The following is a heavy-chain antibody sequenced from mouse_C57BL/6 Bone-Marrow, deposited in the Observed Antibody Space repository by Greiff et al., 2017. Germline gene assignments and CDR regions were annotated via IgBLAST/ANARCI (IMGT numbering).Heavy chain of an antibody. CDR1: GYAFSSSW. J-gene: IGHJ2*01. CDR2: IYPGDGDT. Sequence: QQSGPELVKPGASVKISCKASGYAFSSSWMNWVKQRPGKGLEWIGRIYPGDGDTNYNGKFKGKATLTADKSSSTAYMQLSSLTSEDSAVYFCARHSALDYWGQGTTLTVSS. D-gene: IGHD3-1*01. CDR3: ARHSALDY. V-gene: IGHV1-82*01.